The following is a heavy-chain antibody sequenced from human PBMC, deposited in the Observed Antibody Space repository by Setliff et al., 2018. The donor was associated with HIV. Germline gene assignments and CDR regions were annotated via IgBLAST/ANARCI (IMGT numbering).Heavy chain of an antibody. CDR1: VYSISSSNW. D-gene: IGHD5-18*01. CDR3: AREDAITALFDY. CDR2: IYNSGSI. J-gene: IGHJ4*02. Sequence: SETLSLTCAVSVYSISSSNWWGWIRQPPGKGLEWIGYIYNSGSIYYNPSLNSRVTMSVDTSKNQISLKLRSVTGANTAIYDFAREDAITALFDYWGQGTLVTVSS. V-gene: IGHV4-28*03.